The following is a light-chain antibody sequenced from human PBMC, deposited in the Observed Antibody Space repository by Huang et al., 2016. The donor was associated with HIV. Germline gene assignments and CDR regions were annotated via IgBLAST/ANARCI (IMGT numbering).Light chain of an antibody. CDR3: QKYDSAPRT. CDR2: AGS. CDR1: QDINNF. J-gene: IGKJ1*01. V-gene: IGKV1-27*01. Sequence: IQMTQSPSSLSASVGDRLTITCRASQDINNFLSWYQQKPGGVPSLLIHAGSTLQSGVTSRFSGSGSGTDFTLTISSLQPEAVGLYFCQKYDSAPRTFGQGTKVEIK.